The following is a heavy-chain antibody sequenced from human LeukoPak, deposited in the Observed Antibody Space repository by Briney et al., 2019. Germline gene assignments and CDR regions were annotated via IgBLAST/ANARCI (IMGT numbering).Heavy chain of an antibody. CDR3: ARLSIYFDGVGHSVFDY. Sequence: SETLSLTCTVSGGSISSYYWSWIRQPPGKGLEWIGYIYYSGSTNYNPSLKSRVTISVDTSKNQFSLKLSSVTAADTAVYYCARLSIYFDGVGHSVFDYWGQGTLATASS. D-gene: IGHD3-9*01. CDR1: GGSISSYY. V-gene: IGHV4-59*08. CDR2: IYYSGST. J-gene: IGHJ4*02.